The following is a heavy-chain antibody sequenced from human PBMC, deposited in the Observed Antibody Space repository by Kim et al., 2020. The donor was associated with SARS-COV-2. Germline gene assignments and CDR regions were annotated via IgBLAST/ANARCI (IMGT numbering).Heavy chain of an antibody. CDR2: IYPGDSDT. J-gene: IGHJ3*02. D-gene: IGHD6-13*01. CDR3: ARQCWRKRLWDAFDI. CDR1: GYSFTSYW. V-gene: IGHV5-51*01. Sequence: GESLKISCKGSGYSFTSYWIGWVRQMPGKGLEWMGIIYPGDSDTRYSPSFQGQVTISADKSISTAYLQWSSLKASDTAMYYCARQCWRKRLWDAFDIWGQGTMVTVSS.